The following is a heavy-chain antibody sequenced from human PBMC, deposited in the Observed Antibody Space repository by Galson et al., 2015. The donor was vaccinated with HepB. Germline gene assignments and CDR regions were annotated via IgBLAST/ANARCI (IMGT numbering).Heavy chain of an antibody. CDR1: GYTFTSYA. V-gene: IGHV1-3*01. CDR3: ARGGLRYDSSGYYYY. CDR2: INAGNGNT. J-gene: IGHJ4*02. D-gene: IGHD3-22*01. Sequence: SVKVSCKASGYTFTSYAMHWVRQAPGQRLEWMGWINAGNGNTKYSQKFQGRVTITRDTSASTAYMELSSLRSEDTAVYYCARGGLRYDSSGYYYYWGQGTLVTVSS.